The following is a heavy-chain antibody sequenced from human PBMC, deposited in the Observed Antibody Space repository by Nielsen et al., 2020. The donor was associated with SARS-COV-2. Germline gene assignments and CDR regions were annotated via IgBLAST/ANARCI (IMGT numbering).Heavy chain of an antibody. CDR2: IIPILGIA. CDR1: GYTFTSYA. Sequence: SVKVSCKASGYTFTSYAMHWVRQAPGQRLEWMGRIIPILGIANYAQKFQGRVTITADKSTSTAYMELSSLRSEDTAVYYCARDLSYYYDSSGYYSRYWGQGTLVTVSS. V-gene: IGHV1-69*04. CDR3: ARDLSYYYDSSGYYSRY. J-gene: IGHJ4*02. D-gene: IGHD3-22*01.